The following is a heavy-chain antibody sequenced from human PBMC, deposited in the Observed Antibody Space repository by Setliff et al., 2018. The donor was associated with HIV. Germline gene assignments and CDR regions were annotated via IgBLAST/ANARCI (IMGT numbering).Heavy chain of an antibody. Sequence: PSETLSLTCTVSGGSFSSHYWSWIRQHPGKGLEWIGSFYYNGSTNNNPSLKSRFTISVDTSKNQFSLKLSSVTAADTAVYYCARGRDDYNYDPFDIWGQGTMVTVSS. CDR1: GGSFSSHY. D-gene: IGHD4-4*01. CDR2: FYYNGST. V-gene: IGHV4-59*11. J-gene: IGHJ3*02. CDR3: ARGRDDYNYDPFDI.